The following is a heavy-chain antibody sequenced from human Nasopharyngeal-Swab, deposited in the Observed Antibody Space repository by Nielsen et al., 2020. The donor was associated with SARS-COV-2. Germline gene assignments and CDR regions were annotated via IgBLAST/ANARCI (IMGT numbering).Heavy chain of an antibody. Sequence: VRQMPGKGLGGVGWNSAYNGNTNYAQKHQGSVTMTTDTSTSTAYMELRSLRSDDTAVYYCAREPYYDSSGYYYSEAFDIWGQGTMVTVSS. CDR2: NSAYNGNT. D-gene: IGHD3-22*01. V-gene: IGHV1-18*01. J-gene: IGHJ3*02. CDR3: AREPYYDSSGYYYSEAFDI.